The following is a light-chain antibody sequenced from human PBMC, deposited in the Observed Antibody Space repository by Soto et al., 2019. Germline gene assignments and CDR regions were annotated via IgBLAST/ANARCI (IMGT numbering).Light chain of an antibody. Sequence: AIQLTQSPSSLSASVGDRVTITCRASQDIRGALAWYQQKPGKPPKLLIFDVSSLQSGVPSRFSGSGSGTDFTLTISSLQDEDFATYYCQQFNTYPITFGQGTRLEIK. CDR2: DVS. CDR3: QQFNTYPIT. CDR1: QDIRGA. V-gene: IGKV1-13*02. J-gene: IGKJ5*01.